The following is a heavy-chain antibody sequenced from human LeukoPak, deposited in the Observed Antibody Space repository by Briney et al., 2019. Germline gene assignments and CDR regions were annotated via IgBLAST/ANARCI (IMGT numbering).Heavy chain of an antibody. Sequence: SETLSLTCAVYGGSFSGYYWSWIRQPPGKGLEWIGEINHSGSTNYNPSLKSRVTISVDTSKNQFSLKLSSVTAADTAVYYCARVPGGHSSSWYRDYWGQGTLVTVSS. V-gene: IGHV4-34*01. CDR2: INHSGST. J-gene: IGHJ4*02. D-gene: IGHD6-13*01. CDR3: ARVPGGHSSSWYRDY. CDR1: GGSFSGYY.